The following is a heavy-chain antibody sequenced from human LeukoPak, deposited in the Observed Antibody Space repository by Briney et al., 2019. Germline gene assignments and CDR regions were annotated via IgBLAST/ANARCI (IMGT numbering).Heavy chain of an antibody. J-gene: IGHJ4*01. CDR1: GFTFSSHW. D-gene: IGHD2-15*01. Sequence: GGSLRLSCAASGFTFSSHWMSWVRQAPGKGLEWVAKIKQDGSEKYYVDSVKGRLIISRDNAKNSLYLQMNSLRAEDTAVYYCARGYCSGGSCSKYDYSGHGTLVTVSS. CDR2: IKQDGSEK. V-gene: IGHV3-7*01. CDR3: ARGYCSGGSCSKYDY.